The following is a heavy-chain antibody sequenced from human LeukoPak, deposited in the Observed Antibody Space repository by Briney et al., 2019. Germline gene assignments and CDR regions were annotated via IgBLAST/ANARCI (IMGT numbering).Heavy chain of an antibody. CDR1: GFTFDDYT. V-gene: IGHV3-23*01. J-gene: IGHJ1*01. Sequence: GGSLRLSCAASGFTFDDYTMHWVRQAPGKGLEWVSGISPSGEITYYTDSVKGRFTISRDNSKNTVSLQMNTLRGEDTAVYYCAKDDAWGRYKDWGQGILVTVSS. D-gene: IGHD7-27*01. CDR2: ISPSGEIT. CDR3: AKDDAWGRYKD.